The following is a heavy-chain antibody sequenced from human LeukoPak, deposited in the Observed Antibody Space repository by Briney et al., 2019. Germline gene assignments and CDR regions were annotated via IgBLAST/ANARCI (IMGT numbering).Heavy chain of an antibody. D-gene: IGHD3-3*01. J-gene: IGHJ3*02. Sequence: SQTLSLTCTVSVGSLSSGSYYGSWIRQPAGRGLEWLGRIYTSGSTNYNPSLKSRVTISVDTSKNQFSLKLSSVTAADTAVYYCAREGFGVVILDAFDIWGQGTMVTVSS. CDR2: IYTSGST. CDR1: VGSLSSGSYY. CDR3: AREGFGVVILDAFDI. V-gene: IGHV4-61*02.